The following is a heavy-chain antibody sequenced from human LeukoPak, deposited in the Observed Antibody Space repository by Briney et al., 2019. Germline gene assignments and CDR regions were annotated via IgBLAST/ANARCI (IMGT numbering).Heavy chain of an antibody. J-gene: IGHJ4*02. Sequence: SVKVSCKASGGTFSSYAISWVRQAPGQGLEWMGRIIPILGIANYAQKFQGRVTITADKSTSTAYMELSSLRSEDTAVYYCARGGAQCSGGSCPPYFDYWGQGTLVTVSS. D-gene: IGHD2-15*01. CDR3: ARGGAQCSGGSCPPYFDY. V-gene: IGHV1-69*04. CDR2: IIPILGIA. CDR1: GGTFSSYA.